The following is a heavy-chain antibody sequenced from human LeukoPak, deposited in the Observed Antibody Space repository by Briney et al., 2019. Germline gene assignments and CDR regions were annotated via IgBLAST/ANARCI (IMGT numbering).Heavy chain of an antibody. CDR2: ISWNSGSI. CDR1: GFTFDDYA. Sequence: PGGSLRLSCAASGFTFDDYAMHWVRQAPGKGLEWVSGISWNSGSIGYADSVKGRFTISRDNAKNSLYLQMNSLRAEDTALYYCAKGTGSYIHDAFDIWAQGTMVTVSS. J-gene: IGHJ3*02. V-gene: IGHV3-9*01. D-gene: IGHD3-10*01. CDR3: AKGTGSYIHDAFDI.